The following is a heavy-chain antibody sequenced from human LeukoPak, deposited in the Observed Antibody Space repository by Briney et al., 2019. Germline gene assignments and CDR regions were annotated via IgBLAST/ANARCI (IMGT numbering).Heavy chain of an antibody. V-gene: IGHV3-13*01. CDR1: GFTFSSYD. J-gene: IGHJ3*02. CDR3: ARGVLRYFDWSPKPWGAFDI. CDR2: IGTAGDT. D-gene: IGHD3-9*01. Sequence: GGSLRLSCAASGFTFSSYDMHWVRQATGKGLEWVSAIGTAGDTYYPGSVKGRFTTSRENAKNSLYLQMNSLRAGDTAVYYCARGVLRYFDWSPKPWGAFDIWGQGTMVTVSS.